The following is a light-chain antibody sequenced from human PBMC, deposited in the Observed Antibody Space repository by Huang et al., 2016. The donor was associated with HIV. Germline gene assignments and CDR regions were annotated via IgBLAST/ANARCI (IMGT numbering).Light chain of an antibody. CDR1: QSVSAN. Sequence: EIVMTQSPATLSLSPGERATLSCRASQSVSANLAWYQQTPGQAPRLRIYGASTRATGIPARFSGSGSGTEFTLTISSLQSEDFAVYYCQQYDNRPETFGQGTKVEIK. CDR3: QQYDNRPET. CDR2: GAS. J-gene: IGKJ1*01. V-gene: IGKV3-15*01.